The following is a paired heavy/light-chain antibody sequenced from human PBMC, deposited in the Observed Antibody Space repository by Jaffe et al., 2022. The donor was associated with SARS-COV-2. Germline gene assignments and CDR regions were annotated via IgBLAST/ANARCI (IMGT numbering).Light chain of an antibody. V-gene: IGKV3-20*01. J-gene: IGKJ1*01. CDR2: GAS. Sequence: EIVLTQSPATLSLSPGERATLSCRASQTVSSRYLAWYQQKPGQAPRLLIYGASSRATGIPDRFSGSGSGTDFTLTITRLEPEDFAVYHCQQYGTSPRTFGQGTKVEIK. CDR1: QTVSSRY. CDR3: QQYGTSPRT.
Heavy chain of an antibody. CDR1: GFTFSSFA. Sequence: EVRLLESGGGLVQPGGSLRLSCAASGFTFSSFAMSWVRQASGKGLEWVSAISSSGGSTYYADSVKGRFTISRDNSKNTLYLQMSSLRAEDTAVYYCAKDVTTKPEYFFDSSALSDYWGQGTLVTVSS. CDR3: AKDVTTKPEYFFDSSALSDY. D-gene: IGHD3-22*01. CDR2: ISSSGGST. V-gene: IGHV3-23*01. J-gene: IGHJ4*02.